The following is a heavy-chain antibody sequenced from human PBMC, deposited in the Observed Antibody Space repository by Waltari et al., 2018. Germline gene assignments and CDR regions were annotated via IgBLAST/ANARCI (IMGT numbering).Heavy chain of an antibody. V-gene: IGHV3-21*01. CDR2: ISSSSSYI. CDR1: GFTFSSYS. J-gene: IGHJ1*01. CDR3: ARDRGSYRAEYFQH. D-gene: IGHD1-26*01. Sequence: EVQLVESGGGLVKPGGSLRLSCAASGFTFSSYSMNWVRQAPGKGLEWVSSISSSSSYIYYADSVKCRFTISRDNAKNSLYLQMNSLRAEDTAVYYCARDRGSYRAEYFQHWGQGTLVTVSS.